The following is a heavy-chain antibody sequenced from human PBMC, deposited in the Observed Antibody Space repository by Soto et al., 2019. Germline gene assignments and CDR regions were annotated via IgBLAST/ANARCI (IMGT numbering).Heavy chain of an antibody. Sequence: SETLSLTCTVSGGSISSYYWSWIRQPPGKGLEWIGYIYYSGSTNYNPSLKSRVTISVDTSKNQFSLKLSSVTAADTAVYYCASHSTVTTAYLEETSDDKYFKHWGQGTLVTVSS. V-gene: IGHV4-59*08. CDR3: ASHSTVTTAYLEETSDDKYFKH. CDR2: IYYSGST. CDR1: GGSISSYY. D-gene: IGHD4-17*01. J-gene: IGHJ1*01.